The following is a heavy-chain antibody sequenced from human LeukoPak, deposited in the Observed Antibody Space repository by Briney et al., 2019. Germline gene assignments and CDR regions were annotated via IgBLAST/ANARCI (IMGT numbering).Heavy chain of an antibody. CDR3: ARDPVRVRVVIRWGFD. CDR2: IYYSGST. J-gene: IGHJ4*02. V-gene: IGHV4-31*03. CDR1: GGSISSGGYY. Sequence: PSQTLSLTCTVSGGSISSGGYYWSWIRQHPGKGLAWIGYIYYSGSTYYNPSLKSRVTISVDTSKNQFSLKLSSVTAAVTAVYYCARDPVRVRVVIRWGFDWGQGTLVSVFS. D-gene: IGHD3-10*01.